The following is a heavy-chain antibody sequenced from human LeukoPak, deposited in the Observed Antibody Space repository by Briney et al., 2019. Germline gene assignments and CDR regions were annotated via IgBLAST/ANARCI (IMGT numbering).Heavy chain of an antibody. CDR1: GGSFSGYY. CDR2: INHSGST. Sequence: SETLSLTCAVYGGSFSGYYWSWIRQPPGKGLEWIGEINHSGSTNYNPSLKSRVTISVDTSKNQSSLKLSSVTAADTAVYYCARTIRYCSSTSCRCWFDPWGQGTLVTVSS. J-gene: IGHJ5*02. V-gene: IGHV4-34*01. CDR3: ARTIRYCSSTSCRCWFDP. D-gene: IGHD2-2*01.